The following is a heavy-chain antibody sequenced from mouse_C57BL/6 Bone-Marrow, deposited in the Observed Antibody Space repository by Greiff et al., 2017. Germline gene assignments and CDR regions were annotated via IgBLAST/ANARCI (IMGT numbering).Heavy chain of an antibody. CDR1: GFNIKDDY. J-gene: IGHJ2*01. Sequence: EVKLMESGAELVRPGASVKLSCTASGFNIKDDYMHWVKQRPEQGLEWIGWIDPENGDTEYASKFQGKATITADTSSNRAYLQLSSLTSEDTAVYYCTTVYYYGSSPYYFDYWGQGTTLTVSS. V-gene: IGHV14-4*01. D-gene: IGHD1-1*01. CDR2: IDPENGDT. CDR3: TTVYYYGSSPYYFDY.